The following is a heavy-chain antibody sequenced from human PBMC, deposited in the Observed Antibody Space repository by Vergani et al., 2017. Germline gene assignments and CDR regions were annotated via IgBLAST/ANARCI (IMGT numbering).Heavy chain of an antibody. CDR1: GFTFSSYG. Sequence: VQLLESGGGLVQPGGSLRLSCAASGFTFSSYGMHWVRQAPGKGLEWVAVIWYDGSNKYYADSVKGRFTISRDNSKNTLYLQMNSLRAEDTAVYYCARSIDYGDYFDYWGQGTLVTVSS. J-gene: IGHJ4*02. CDR2: IWYDGSNK. D-gene: IGHD4-17*01. V-gene: IGHV3-33*01. CDR3: ARSIDYGDYFDY.